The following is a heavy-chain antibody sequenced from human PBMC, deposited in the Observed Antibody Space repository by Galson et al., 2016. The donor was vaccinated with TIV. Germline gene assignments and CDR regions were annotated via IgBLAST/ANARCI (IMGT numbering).Heavy chain of an antibody. CDR3: ARETYGDYDNYDAFDF. CDR1: GVSISSGFSY. D-gene: IGHD4-17*01. Sequence: PSLTCSVSGVSISSGFSYWNWVRQSPGQGLEWIGYIHFTGRTYYNPSFQSRVSISVDTSKSQFSLNLRSVTAADTAVYFCARETYGDYDNYDAFDFWGRGTMVTVSS. V-gene: IGHV4-31*03. CDR2: IHFTGRT. J-gene: IGHJ3*01.